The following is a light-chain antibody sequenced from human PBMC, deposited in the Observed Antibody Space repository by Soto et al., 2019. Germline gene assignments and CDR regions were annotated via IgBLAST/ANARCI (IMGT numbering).Light chain of an antibody. V-gene: IGKV1-39*01. Sequence: DIQMTQSPSSLSASVRDRVTITCRASQNISIYLNWYQQKPGKAPQLLIYAASSLQSGVPSRFSGRGSGTDFTLTISSLQPEDFATYYCQQSYSTPRTFGQGTRVEIK. J-gene: IGKJ1*01. CDR1: QNISIY. CDR3: QQSYSTPRT. CDR2: AAS.